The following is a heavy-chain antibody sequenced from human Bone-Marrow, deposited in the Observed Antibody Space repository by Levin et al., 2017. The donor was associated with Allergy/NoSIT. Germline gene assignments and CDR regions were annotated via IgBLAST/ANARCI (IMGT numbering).Heavy chain of an antibody. Sequence: SQTLSLTCAVYGGSFSDNYWNWIRQSPGKGLEWIGEINHSGSTNYNPSLKSRVTISLDTSKNQFSLKLSSVTAADTAMYYCARGVWFDPWGQGTLVTVSS. V-gene: IGHV4-34*01. CDR1: GGSFSDNY. CDR3: ARGVWFDP. J-gene: IGHJ5*02. CDR2: INHSGST.